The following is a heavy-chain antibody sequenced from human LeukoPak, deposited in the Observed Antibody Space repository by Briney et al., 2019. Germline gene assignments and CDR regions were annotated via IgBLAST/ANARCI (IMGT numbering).Heavy chain of an antibody. CDR2: TYYRSKWYD. D-gene: IGHD1-20*01. Sequence: SQTLSLTCAISGDSVSSNSATWNWIRQSPSRGLEWLGRTYYRSKWYDDYAVSVKSRITINPGTPKNQFSLQLNSVTPEDTAVYYCARDRVVTGERVFDIWGQGTLVTVSS. CDR3: ARDRVVTGERVFDI. J-gene: IGHJ3*02. V-gene: IGHV6-1*01. CDR1: GDSVSSNSAT.